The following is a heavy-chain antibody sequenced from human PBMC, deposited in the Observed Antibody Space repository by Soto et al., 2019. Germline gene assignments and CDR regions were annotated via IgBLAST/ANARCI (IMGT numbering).Heavy chain of an antibody. CDR1: GGNIRSFD. D-gene: IGHD3-3*01. V-gene: IGHV4-59*01. Sequence: PSETLSLTSTVAGGNIRSFDWSWIRQPPGKGLEWIGYIYYSGSTNYTPSLKSRVPISVDTSKNQFSLKLSSVTAADTAVYYCASQSFEIGYDFWSGYYSDWYFDYWGQGTLVTVSS. CDR3: ASQSFEIGYDFWSGYYSDWYFDY. J-gene: IGHJ4*02. CDR2: IYYSGST.